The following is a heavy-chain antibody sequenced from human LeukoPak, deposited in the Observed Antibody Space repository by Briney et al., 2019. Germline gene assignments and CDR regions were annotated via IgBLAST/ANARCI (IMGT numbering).Heavy chain of an antibody. CDR3: ARSSMFYCNSPSCPNWFDP. Sequence: ASVKVSCKASGGTFSSYAISWVRQAPGQGLEWMGRIYPNTGGTNYAQKFQGRVTMTRDTSISTAYMQLSGLRSDDTAVYYCARSSMFYCNSPSCPNWFDPWGQGTLVTVSS. V-gene: IGHV1-2*06. CDR2: IYPNTGGT. D-gene: IGHD2-2*01. CDR1: GGTFSSYA. J-gene: IGHJ5*02.